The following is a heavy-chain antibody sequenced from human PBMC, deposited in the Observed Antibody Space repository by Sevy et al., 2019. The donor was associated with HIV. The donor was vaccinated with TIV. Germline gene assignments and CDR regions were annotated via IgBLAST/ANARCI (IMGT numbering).Heavy chain of an antibody. CDR3: ARVPYSSSYYYYYGMDV. Sequence: GGSLRLSCAASGFTFSSYWMSWVRQAPGKGLEWVANIKQDGSEKYYVDSVKGRFTIPRDNAKNSLYLQMNSLRAEDTAVYYCARVPYSSSYYYYYGMDVWGQGTTVTVSS. CDR2: IKQDGSEK. V-gene: IGHV3-7*01. D-gene: IGHD6-6*01. J-gene: IGHJ6*02. CDR1: GFTFSSYW.